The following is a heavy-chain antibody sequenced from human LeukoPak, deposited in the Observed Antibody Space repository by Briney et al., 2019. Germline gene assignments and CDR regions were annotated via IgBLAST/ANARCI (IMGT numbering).Heavy chain of an antibody. CDR3: ARRAAALDAFDI. CDR1: GFTFSSYW. D-gene: IGHD6-13*01. Sequence: GGSLRLSCAASGFTFSSYWMHWVRQAPGKGLVWVSRINSDGSSTSYADSVEGRFTISRDNAKNTLYLQMNSLRAEDTAVYYCARRAAALDAFDIWGQGTMVTVSS. J-gene: IGHJ3*02. CDR2: INSDGSST. V-gene: IGHV3-74*01.